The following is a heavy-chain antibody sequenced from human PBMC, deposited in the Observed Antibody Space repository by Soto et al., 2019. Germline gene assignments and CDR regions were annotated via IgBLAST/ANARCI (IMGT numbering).Heavy chain of an antibody. D-gene: IGHD3-3*01. CDR1: GGSISSGDYY. CDR3: ARERQNYDFWSGYPGAFDI. Sequence: TLSLTCTVSGGSISSGDYYWSWIRQPPGKGLEWIEYIYYSGSTYYNPSLKSRVTISVDTSKNQFSLKLSSVTAADTAVYYCARERQNYDFWSGYPGAFDIWGQGTMVTVSS. J-gene: IGHJ3*02. V-gene: IGHV4-30-4*01. CDR2: IYYSGST.